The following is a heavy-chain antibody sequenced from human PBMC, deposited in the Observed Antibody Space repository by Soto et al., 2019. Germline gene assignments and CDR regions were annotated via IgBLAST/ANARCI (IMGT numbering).Heavy chain of an antibody. V-gene: IGHV1-3*01. CDR3: ARDRVSLAMFGVPVGVFKN. D-gene: IGHD3-3*01. CDR2: INAGSGYT. J-gene: IGHJ4*02. CDR1: GYTFTTFA. Sequence: ASVKVSCKASGYTFTTFAMHWVRQAPGQRPEWLGWINAGSGYTKYSQNFQDRVTISSDTSASTAYMELSSLRSGDTAIYYCARDRVSLAMFGVPVGVFKNWGQGTLVTVS.